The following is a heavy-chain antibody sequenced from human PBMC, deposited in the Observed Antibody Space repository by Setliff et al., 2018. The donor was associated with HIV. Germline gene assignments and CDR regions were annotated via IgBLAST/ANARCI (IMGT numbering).Heavy chain of an antibody. V-gene: IGHV1-18*01. Sequence: GASVKVSCKASGYTFTTYGINWVRQAPGQGLEWMGWISTHNGYTNYTQKFLGRVSMTTDTSSNTAYMELRSLRSDDTAIYYCARDLFRWAAAGPNYFDSWGQGTLVTVSS. CDR2: ISTHNGYT. CDR1: GYTFTTYG. CDR3: ARDLFRWAAAGPNYFDS. D-gene: IGHD6-13*01. J-gene: IGHJ4*02.